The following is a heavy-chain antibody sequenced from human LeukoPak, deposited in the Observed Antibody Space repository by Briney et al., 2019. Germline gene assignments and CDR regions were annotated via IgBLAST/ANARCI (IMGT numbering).Heavy chain of an antibody. V-gene: IGHV3-74*01. CDR3: ARSSAVTTLSLTY. CDR2: INSDGSDT. J-gene: IGHJ4*02. Sequence: GGSLRLSCAASGLTFRNYRMHWVRHTPGKGLVWVSRINSDGSDTTYADSVKGRFTISRDNAKNTLYLQMNSLRVEDTAVYYCARSSAVTTLSLTYWGLGTLVTVSS. D-gene: IGHD4-17*01. CDR1: GLTFRNYR.